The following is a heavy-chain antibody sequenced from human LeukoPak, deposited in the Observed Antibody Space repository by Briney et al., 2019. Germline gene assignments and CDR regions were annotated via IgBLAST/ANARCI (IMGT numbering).Heavy chain of an antibody. CDR1: GDSVSSNSAA. CDR2: TYYRSKWYN. Sequence: SQTLSLTCAISGDSVSSNSAAWNWIRQSPSRGLEWLGRTYYRSKWYNDFAVSVKSRITINPDTAKNQFSLQLNSVTPEDTAVYYCARDIVGASSGPGPDWGQGTLVTVSS. V-gene: IGHV6-1*01. CDR3: ARDIVGASSGPGPD. D-gene: IGHD1-26*01. J-gene: IGHJ4*02.